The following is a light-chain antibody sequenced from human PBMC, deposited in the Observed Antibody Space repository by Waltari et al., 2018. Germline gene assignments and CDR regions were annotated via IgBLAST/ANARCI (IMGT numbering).Light chain of an antibody. Sequence: QSVLTQPPSASGTPGQRVTISCSGSSSNIGSNTVNWYQQLPGTAPKLLIYSNNQRPSGVPDRLSGSKPGSSASLAISGLQSEDEADYYCAAWDDSLNGVFGTGTKVTVL. CDR3: AAWDDSLNGV. CDR2: SNN. J-gene: IGLJ1*01. V-gene: IGLV1-44*01. CDR1: SSNIGSNT.